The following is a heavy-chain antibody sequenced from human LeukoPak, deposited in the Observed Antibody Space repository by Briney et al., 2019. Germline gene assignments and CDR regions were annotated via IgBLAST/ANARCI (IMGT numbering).Heavy chain of an antibody. V-gene: IGHV3-33*08. CDR3: ARMGNAWYAEF. J-gene: IGHJ4*02. CDR2: IWSGGSNK. CDR1: GGSISSSNW. D-gene: IGHD6-19*01. Sequence: LSLTCAVSGGSISSSNWWSWVRQVPGKGLEWVAVIWSGGSNKYYADSVKGRFTISRDNSKNTVYLQMDSVRAEDTAVYYCARMGNAWYAEFWGQGTLVTVSS.